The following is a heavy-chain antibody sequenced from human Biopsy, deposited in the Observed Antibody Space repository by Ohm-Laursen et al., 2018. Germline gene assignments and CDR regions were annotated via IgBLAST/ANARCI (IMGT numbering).Heavy chain of an antibody. J-gene: IGHJ4*02. CDR2: IYLGGTT. Sequence: SLRLSCSASGITVSGNYMTWVRQAPGKGLEWVSVIYLGGTTYYADSVKGRFTISRDNSKNMVYLQMNSLRAEDTAVYYCATEFKKGKGLNYFEYRGPGNPVTVSS. CDR1: GITVSGNY. V-gene: IGHV3-53*01. CDR3: ATEFKKGKGLNYFEY.